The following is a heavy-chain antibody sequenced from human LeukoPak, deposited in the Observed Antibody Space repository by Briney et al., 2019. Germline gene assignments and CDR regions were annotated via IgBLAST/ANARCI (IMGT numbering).Heavy chain of an antibody. CDR3: ARGSWWEPTSMFDY. V-gene: IGHV4-4*07. Sequence: SETLSLTCTVSGGSISSYYWSWIRQPAGKGLEWIGRIYTSGSTNYNPSLKRRVTMSVDTSKNQFSLKLGSVTAADTAVYYCARGSWWEPTSMFDYWGQGTLVTVSS. D-gene: IGHD1-26*01. CDR2: IYTSGST. CDR1: GGSISSYY. J-gene: IGHJ4*02.